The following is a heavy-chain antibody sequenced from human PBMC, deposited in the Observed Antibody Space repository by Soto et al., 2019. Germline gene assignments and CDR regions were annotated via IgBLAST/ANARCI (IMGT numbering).Heavy chain of an antibody. CDR2: IYYSGST. D-gene: IGHD6-6*01. V-gene: IGHV4-59*01. CDR1: GGSISSYY. CDR3: ARSIAARPEYFGY. J-gene: IGHJ4*02. Sequence: PSATLALTSTFSGGSISSYYWSWIRQPPGKGLEWIGYIYYSGSTNYNPSLKSRVTISVDTSKNQFSLKLSSVTAADTAVYYCARSIAARPEYFGYWGQGTLVTVSS.